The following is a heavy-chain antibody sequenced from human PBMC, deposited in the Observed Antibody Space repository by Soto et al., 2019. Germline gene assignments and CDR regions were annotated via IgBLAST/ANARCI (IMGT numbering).Heavy chain of an antibody. CDR2: ISGSGGST. CDR3: AKAPGSKITFGTGVDY. D-gene: IGHD3-16*01. J-gene: IGHJ4*02. CDR1: GFTFSSYA. V-gene: IGHV3-23*01. Sequence: PGGSLRLSCAASGFTFSSYAMSWVRQAPGKGLEWVSDISGSGGSTYYADSVKGRFTISRDNSKNTLYLQMNSLRAEDTAIYYCAKAPGSKITFGTGVDYWGQETLVTVSS.